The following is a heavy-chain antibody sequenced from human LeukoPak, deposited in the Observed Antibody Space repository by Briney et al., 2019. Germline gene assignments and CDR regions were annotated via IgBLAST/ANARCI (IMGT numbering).Heavy chain of an antibody. Sequence: ETLSLTCTVSGGSIRSSYYYWGWVRQAPGKGLEWVANIKQDGSEKYYVDSVKGRFTISRDNAKNSLYLQMNSLRAEDTAVYYCARVPIYDSSGYYGPYYFDYWGQGTLVTVSS. V-gene: IGHV3-7*01. CDR3: ARVPIYDSSGYYGPYYFDY. CDR1: GGSIRSSYYY. D-gene: IGHD3-22*01. CDR2: IKQDGSEK. J-gene: IGHJ4*02.